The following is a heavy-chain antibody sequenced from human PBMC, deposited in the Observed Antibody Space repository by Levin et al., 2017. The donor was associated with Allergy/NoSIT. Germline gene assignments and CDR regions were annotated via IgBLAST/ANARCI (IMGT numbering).Heavy chain of an antibody. Sequence: GESLKISCKASGYTFTSYGISWVRQAPGQGLEWMGWISAYNGNTNYAQKLQGRVTMTTDTSTSTAYMELRSLRSDDTAVYYCARGAIELLNWFDPWGQGTLVTVSS. D-gene: IGHD2-21*01. CDR2: ISAYNGNT. CDR3: ARGAIELLNWFDP. V-gene: IGHV1-18*01. J-gene: IGHJ5*02. CDR1: GYTFTSYG.